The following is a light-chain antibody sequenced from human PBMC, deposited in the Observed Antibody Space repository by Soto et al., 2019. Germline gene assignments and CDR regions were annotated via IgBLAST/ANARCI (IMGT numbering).Light chain of an antibody. CDR2: DVT. V-gene: IGLV2-14*03. CDR1: SSDFDGFTK. Sequence: QSVLTQPASVSGSPGQSIAISCTGTSSDFDGFTKVSWYQHHPDKAPKLMMYDVTNRPSGVSDRFSGSKSGNTASLTISGLQAEDEADYYCSSFTSSFTYVFGSGTKVTVL. J-gene: IGLJ1*01. CDR3: SSFTSSFTYV.